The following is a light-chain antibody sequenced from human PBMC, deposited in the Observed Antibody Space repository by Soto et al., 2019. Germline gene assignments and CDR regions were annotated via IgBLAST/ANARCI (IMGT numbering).Light chain of an antibody. J-gene: IGKJ2*01. CDR3: QQYNSLSHT. Sequence: DIQMTQSPSTLSASVGDPVTITCRASQSISNWLAWYQQKPGKAPKVLIYKASNLESGVPSRFSGSGSGTEFTLTISSLQPDDFATYYCQQYNSLSHTFGQGTKLEIK. CDR1: QSISNW. V-gene: IGKV1-5*03. CDR2: KAS.